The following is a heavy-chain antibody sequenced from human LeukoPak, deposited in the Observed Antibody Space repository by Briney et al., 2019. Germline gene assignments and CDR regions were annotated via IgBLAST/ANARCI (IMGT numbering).Heavy chain of an antibody. CDR3: ARNLDWVFDL. Sequence: ASVKVSCKASGYTFTRWNFSWVRQAPGQGLEWMGWISTYNGDTKYAQKFQGRVTMTTDTSTSTAYMEVRSLTSDDTAVYDCARNLDWVFDLWGRGTLVTVSS. CDR1: GYTFTRWN. V-gene: IGHV1-18*01. D-gene: IGHD3-9*01. J-gene: IGHJ2*01. CDR2: ISTYNGDT.